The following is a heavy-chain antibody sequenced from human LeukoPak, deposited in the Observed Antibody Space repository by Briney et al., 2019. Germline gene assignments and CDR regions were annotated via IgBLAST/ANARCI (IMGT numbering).Heavy chain of an antibody. CDR2: ISAYNGNT. J-gene: IGHJ4*02. D-gene: IGHD3-10*01. CDR3: ARDTYYYGSGSYDY. CDR1: GYTFTSYG. V-gene: IGHV1-18*04. Sequence: GASVKVSCKASGYTFTSYGISWVRQAPGQGLEWMGWISAYNGNTNYAQKLQGRVTMTTDTSTSTAYMELRSLRSDDTAVDYCARDTYYYGSGSYDYWGQGTLVTVSS.